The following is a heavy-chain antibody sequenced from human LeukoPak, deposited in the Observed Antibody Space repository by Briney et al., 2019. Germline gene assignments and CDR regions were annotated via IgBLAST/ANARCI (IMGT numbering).Heavy chain of an antibody. CDR2: ISGSGGST. J-gene: IGHJ4*02. Sequence: GGSLRLSCAASGFTFSSYAMSWVRQAPGKGLEWVSAISGSGGSTYYADSVKGRFTISRDNSKNTLYLQMNSLRAEDTAVYYCAKEGSYYDSSGYYGLDYFDYWGQGTLVTVSS. D-gene: IGHD3-22*01. V-gene: IGHV3-23*01. CDR1: GFTFSSYA. CDR3: AKEGSYYDSSGYYGLDYFDY.